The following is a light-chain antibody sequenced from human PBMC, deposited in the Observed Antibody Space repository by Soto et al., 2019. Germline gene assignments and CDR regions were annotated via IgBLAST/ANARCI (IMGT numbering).Light chain of an antibody. Sequence: QLVLTQPPSVSGAPRQRVTFSCFGSSSNIGADYDVHWYQQLPGTAPKLLIYGNINRPSGVPDRFSGSKSGASAALAITGLQPEDEADYYCQSYDTSLGFVFGTGTKVTVL. V-gene: IGLV1-40*01. J-gene: IGLJ1*01. CDR3: QSYDTSLGFV. CDR2: GNI. CDR1: SSNIGADYD.